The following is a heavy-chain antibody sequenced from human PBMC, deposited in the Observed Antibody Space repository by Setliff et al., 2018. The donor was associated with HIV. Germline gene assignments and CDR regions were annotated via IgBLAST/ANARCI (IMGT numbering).Heavy chain of an antibody. CDR3: ARGATYQDRYYYYMDV. CDR1: GYTFTNYA. CDR2: INAGNGNT. V-gene: IGHV1-3*03. Sequence: ASVKVSCKASGYTFTNYAMHWLRQAPGQRLEWMGWINAGNGNTRYSQEFQGRVTITRDTSATTAYMELSSLRSEDMGLYYCARGATYQDRYYYYMDVWGKGTTVTVSS. J-gene: IGHJ6*03. D-gene: IGHD3-22*01.